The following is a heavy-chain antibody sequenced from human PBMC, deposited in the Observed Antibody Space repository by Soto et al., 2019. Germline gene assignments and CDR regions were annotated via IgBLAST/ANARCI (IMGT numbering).Heavy chain of an antibody. CDR2: ISGSGGST. J-gene: IGHJ4*02. CDR3: AKGVLKYCSGGSCYSPWYFDY. CDR1: GFTFSSYA. V-gene: IGHV3-23*01. Sequence: GGSLRLSCAASGFTFSSYAMSWVRQAPGKGLEWVSAISGSGGSTYYADSVKGRFTISRDNSKNTLYLQMNSLRAEDTAVYYCAKGVLKYCSGGSCYSPWYFDYWGQGTLVTVSS. D-gene: IGHD2-15*01.